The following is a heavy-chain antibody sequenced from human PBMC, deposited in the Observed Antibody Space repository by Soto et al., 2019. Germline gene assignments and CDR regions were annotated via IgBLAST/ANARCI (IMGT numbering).Heavy chain of an antibody. J-gene: IGHJ6*02. CDR1: GGIFSRYA. CDR3: AKNERAPDLATIASYYYSGMHV. Sequence: QVHLVQSGSEVKKPGSSVKVSCQASGGIFSRYAFSWVRQAPGQGLEWMGGFIPIFGTTNYAQKFQARVTITADESTSTVYMGLSSLKPEDTAMYYCAKNERAPDLATIASYYYSGMHVSGPGTTVTVSS. V-gene: IGHV1-69*01. D-gene: IGHD5-12*01. CDR2: FIPIFGTT.